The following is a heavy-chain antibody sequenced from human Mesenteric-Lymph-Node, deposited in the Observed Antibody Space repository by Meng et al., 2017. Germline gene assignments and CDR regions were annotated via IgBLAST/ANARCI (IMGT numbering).Heavy chain of an antibody. CDR1: GGTFSSYA. CDR2: IIPIFGTA. D-gene: IGHD4-23*01. Sequence: SVKVSCKASGGTFSSYAISWVRQAPGQGLEWMGGIIPIFGTANYAQKFQGRVTITADKSTSTAYMELSSLRSEDTAVYYCARNSRMTTVVTLHGFDPWGQGTLVTVSS. J-gene: IGHJ5*02. CDR3: ARNSRMTTVVTLHGFDP. V-gene: IGHV1-69*06.